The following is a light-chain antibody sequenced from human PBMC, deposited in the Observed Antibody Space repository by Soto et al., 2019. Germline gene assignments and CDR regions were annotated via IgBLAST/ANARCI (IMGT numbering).Light chain of an antibody. V-gene: IGLV2-14*01. CDR1: SRYICSSNY. J-gene: IGLJ1*01. CDR3: SSYTVTTTPFV. Sequence: THAASVSRSPGHSITLSFTRTSRYICSSNYVSWYQQHPVKAPKLIIYEVSNRPSGISNRFSGSKSGNTASLRVSGLQAEDEADYYCSSYTVTTTPFVFGSWTKVTGL. CDR2: EVS.